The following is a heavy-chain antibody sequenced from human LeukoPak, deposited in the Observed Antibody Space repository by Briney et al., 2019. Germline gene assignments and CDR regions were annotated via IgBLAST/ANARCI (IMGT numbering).Heavy chain of an antibody. CDR1: GGSISSSTYY. V-gene: IGHV4-39*01. J-gene: IGHJ4*02. Sequence: ASETLSLTCTVSGGSISSSTYYWVWIRQPPGKGLEWIGSIYYSGSTYHNPSLKSRVTISVDTSKNQFSLKLSSVTAADTAVYYCAVGMVRGASDYWGQGTLVTVSS. CDR3: AVGMVRGASDY. D-gene: IGHD3-10*01. CDR2: IYYSGST.